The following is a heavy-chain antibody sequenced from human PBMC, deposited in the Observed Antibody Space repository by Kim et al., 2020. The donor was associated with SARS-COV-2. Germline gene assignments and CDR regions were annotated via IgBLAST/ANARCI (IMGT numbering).Heavy chain of an antibody. CDR3: ARRMGAMGPFDF. CDR2: ISYRGNT. Sequence: SETLSLTCTVSGGSISSSNFLWGWIRQPPGQGLEWIGHISYRGNTFYNPSLKSRVTISADTSNNHFSLRLPSVTAADTAVYYCARRMGAMGPFDFWGQGTLVAVSS. CDR1: GGSISSSNFL. V-gene: IGHV4-39*02. D-gene: IGHD1-26*01. J-gene: IGHJ4*02.